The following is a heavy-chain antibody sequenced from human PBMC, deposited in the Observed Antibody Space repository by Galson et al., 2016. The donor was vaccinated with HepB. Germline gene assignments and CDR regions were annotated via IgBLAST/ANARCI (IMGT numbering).Heavy chain of an antibody. Sequence: CAISGDSVSSHSATWNWIRQSPLRGLEWLGRTYYRSKWYNDYALSVKSRITINPDTSKNQFSLQLNSVTPEDTAVYYCARVRSGYSGYANPYYYDMDVWGQGTTVTVSS. CDR3: ARVRSGYSGYANPYYYDMDV. D-gene: IGHD5-12*01. J-gene: IGHJ6*02. V-gene: IGHV6-1*01. CDR1: GDSVSSHSAT. CDR2: TYYRSKWYN.